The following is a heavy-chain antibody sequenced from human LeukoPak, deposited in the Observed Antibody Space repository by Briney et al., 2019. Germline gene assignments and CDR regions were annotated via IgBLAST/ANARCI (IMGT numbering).Heavy chain of an antibody. CDR1: GGTFSSYA. J-gene: IGHJ4*02. CDR3: AREAVDSSGSESDY. D-gene: IGHD3-22*01. Sequence: GASVKVSCKASGGTFSSYAISWVRQAPGPGLEWMGRIIPIFGIANYAQKFQGRVTITADKSTSTAYMELSSLRSEDTAVYYCAREAVDSSGSESDYWGQGTLVTVSS. CDR2: IIPIFGIA. V-gene: IGHV1-69*04.